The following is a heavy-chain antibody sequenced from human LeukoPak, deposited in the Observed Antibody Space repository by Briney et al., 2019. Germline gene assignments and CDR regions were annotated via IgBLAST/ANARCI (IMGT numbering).Heavy chain of an antibody. J-gene: IGHJ5*02. Sequence: SETLSLTCAVYGGSFSGYYWSWIRQPPGKGLEWIGEINHSGSTNYNPSLKSRVTIPVDTSKNQFSLKLSSVTAADTAVYYCARGRGSYGYGRVGSWFDPWGQGTLVTVSS. V-gene: IGHV4-34*01. D-gene: IGHD5-18*01. CDR2: INHSGST. CDR3: ARGRGSYGYGRVGSWFDP. CDR1: GGSFSGYY.